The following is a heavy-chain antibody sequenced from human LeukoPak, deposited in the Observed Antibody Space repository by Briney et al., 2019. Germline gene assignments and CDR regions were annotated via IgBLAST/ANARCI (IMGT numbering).Heavy chain of an antibody. CDR1: GFTFSSYS. J-gene: IGHJ4*02. CDR2: ISSSSYI. D-gene: IGHD3-10*01. CDR3: ARDGGYGSGSYYFES. Sequence: GGSLRLSCAASGFTFSSYSMNWVRQAPGKGLEWVSSISSSSYIYYADSVKGRFTISRDNAKNSLYLQMNSLRAEDTAVYYCARDGGYGSGSYYFESWGQGTLVTVSS. V-gene: IGHV3-21*01.